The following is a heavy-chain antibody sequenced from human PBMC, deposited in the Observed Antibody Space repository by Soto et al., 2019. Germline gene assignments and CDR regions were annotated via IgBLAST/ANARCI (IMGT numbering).Heavy chain of an antibody. Sequence: PSETLSLTCTVSGGSISSSSFHWGWIRQPPGKGLEWIGSIYYSGSTYYSPSLKSRVTISVDTSKNQFSLKLSSVTAADTAVYYCARRFEYFHHWGQGTLVTVSS. V-gene: IGHV4-39*01. J-gene: IGHJ1*01. CDR2: IYYSGST. CDR3: ARRFEYFHH. CDR1: GGSISSSSFH.